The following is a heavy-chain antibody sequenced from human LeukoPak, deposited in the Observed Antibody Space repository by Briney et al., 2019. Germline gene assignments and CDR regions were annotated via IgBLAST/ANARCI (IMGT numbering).Heavy chain of an antibody. CDR1: GYSFTTYW. J-gene: IGHJ5*02. Sequence: GESLKISCKGSGYSFTTYWIGWVRQMPGKGLEWMGIIYPGDSDTRYSPSFQGQVTISADKSISTAYLQWSSLKASDTAMYYCARPMYYYGSGRINWFDPWGQGTLVTVSS. CDR3: ARPMYYYGSGRINWFDP. V-gene: IGHV5-51*01. D-gene: IGHD3-10*01. CDR2: IYPGDSDT.